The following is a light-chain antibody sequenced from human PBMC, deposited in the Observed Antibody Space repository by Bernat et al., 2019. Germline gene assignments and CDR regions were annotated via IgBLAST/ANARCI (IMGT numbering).Light chain of an antibody. CDR3: QLWDSSTAV. J-gene: IGLJ3*02. Sequence: SYELTQPLSVSVALGQTATITCEGHNIGSKNVHWYQHKSGQAPVLVIYRDYIRPSGIPERFSGSNSGNTATLIISRAQAGDEADYYCQLWDSSTAVFGGGTRLTVL. CDR2: RDY. CDR1: NIGSKN. V-gene: IGLV3-9*01.